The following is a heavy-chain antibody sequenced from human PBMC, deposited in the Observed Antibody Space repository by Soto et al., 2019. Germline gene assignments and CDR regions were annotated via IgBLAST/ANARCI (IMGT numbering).Heavy chain of an antibody. CDR1: GDTSTTYV. Sequence: VQLVQSGAEVKKPGSSVKVSCKASGDTSTTYVTSWVRQDPGQGPEWIGGINPMSRTAKYSEKYNGRVNITADEATRTAYLDLTSLRFEDTAVYFCARGTYCGSNCFFAREYWGQGTLVTVSS. J-gene: IGHJ4*02. CDR2: INPMSRTA. V-gene: IGHV1-69*01. CDR3: ARGTYCGSNCFFAREY. D-gene: IGHD2-21*01.